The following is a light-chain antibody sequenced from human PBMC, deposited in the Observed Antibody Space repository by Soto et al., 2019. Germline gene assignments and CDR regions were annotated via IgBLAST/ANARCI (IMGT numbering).Light chain of an antibody. J-gene: IGKJ1*01. CDR2: GAS. Sequence: EIVLTQSPGTLSLSPGERATLSCRASQSVSSSYLAWYQQKPGQAPRLPIYGASNRATGIPARFSGSGSGTDFTLTTSSLEPEDFAVYYCQQRSSWPPTFGQGTKVDIK. CDR1: QSVSSSY. CDR3: QQRSSWPPT. V-gene: IGKV3D-20*02.